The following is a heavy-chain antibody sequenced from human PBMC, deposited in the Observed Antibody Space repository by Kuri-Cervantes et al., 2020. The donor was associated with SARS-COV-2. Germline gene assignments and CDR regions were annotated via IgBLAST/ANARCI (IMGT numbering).Heavy chain of an antibody. CDR3: AKAIGGAIATGGVDY. CDR2: IGTAGDT. CDR1: GFTFSSYD. J-gene: IGHJ4*02. Sequence: GESLKISCAACGFTFSSYDMHWVRQATGKGLEWVSAIGTAGDTYYTDSVKGRFTISRDNSKNTLYLQMNSLRAEDTAVYYCAKAIGGAIATGGVDYWGQGTLVTVSS. D-gene: IGHD2-21*01. V-gene: IGHV3-13*01.